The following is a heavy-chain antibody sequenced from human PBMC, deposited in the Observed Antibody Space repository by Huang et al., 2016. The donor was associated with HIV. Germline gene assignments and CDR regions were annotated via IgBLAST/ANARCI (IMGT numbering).Heavy chain of an antibody. CDR1: GYSFTTYA. Sequence: QVQLVQSGAEVKKPGASVKVSCKASGYSFTTYALPWVRQAPGHRLEWMGWINQGNVNTNYSQKFQGRVTITRDTSASTVYMEVSSLTFEDTAVYYCAREFVIFGAPLWPAYWGQGTLISVSS. CDR2: INQGNVNT. D-gene: IGHD2-21*01. J-gene: IGHJ4*02. V-gene: IGHV1-3*01. CDR3: AREFVIFGAPLWPAY.